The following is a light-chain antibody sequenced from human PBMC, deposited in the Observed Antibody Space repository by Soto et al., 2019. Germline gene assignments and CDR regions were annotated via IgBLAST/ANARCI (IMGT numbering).Light chain of an antibody. Sequence: QSVLTQPPSASGTPGQRVTIPCSGRLSNIGSNTVNWYQQLPGTAPKLLIYSNNHRPSGVPDRFSGSKSGTSASLAISGLQSEDEADYYCAAWDDSRNGVVFGGGTKLTVL. CDR1: LSNIGSNT. CDR3: AAWDDSRNGVV. J-gene: IGLJ2*01. CDR2: SNN. V-gene: IGLV1-44*01.